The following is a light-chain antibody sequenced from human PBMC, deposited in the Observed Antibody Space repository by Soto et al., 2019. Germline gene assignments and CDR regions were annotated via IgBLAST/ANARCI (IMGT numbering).Light chain of an antibody. CDR1: QSVSSSY. V-gene: IGKV3-20*01. J-gene: IGKJ1*01. CDR3: QQYGSSSSWT. CDR2: GAS. Sequence: IVWTQSPGTLSLSPGERATLSCRASQSVSSSYLAWYQQKPGQAPRLLLYGASSRATGIPDRFCGSGSGTDLALTINRLEPEDFAVYYCQQYGSSSSWTFGQGTKVDIK.